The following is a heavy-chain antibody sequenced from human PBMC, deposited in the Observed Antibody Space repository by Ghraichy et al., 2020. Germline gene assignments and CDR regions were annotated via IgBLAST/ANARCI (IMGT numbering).Heavy chain of an antibody. CDR1: EFTFNSYG. V-gene: IGHV3-33*01. J-gene: IGHJ3*02. CDR3: ARDQFPRKTRGAFDI. D-gene: IGHD6-6*01. Sequence: GGSLRLSCAASEFTFNSYGMHWVRQAPGKGLEWVALIWYDGTNKYYADSVKGRFTISRDNSKNTLYLQMNSLRVEDTAVYYCARDQFPRKTRGAFDIWGQGTMVTVSS. CDR2: IWYDGTNK.